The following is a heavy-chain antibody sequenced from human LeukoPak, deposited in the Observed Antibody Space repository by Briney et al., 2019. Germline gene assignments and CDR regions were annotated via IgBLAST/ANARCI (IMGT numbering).Heavy chain of an antibody. CDR3: ARVKDMIVVPMGFDY. J-gene: IGHJ4*02. CDR1: GFIFSTYG. V-gene: IGHV3-30*02. CDR2: IRSDGSIK. D-gene: IGHD3-22*01. Sequence: PGGSLRLSCAASGFIFSTYGMHWVRQAPGKGLEWVAFIRSDGSIKYYADSVKGRFTISRDNSKNSLYLQMNSLRAEDTAVYYCARVKDMIVVPMGFDYWGQGTLVTVSS.